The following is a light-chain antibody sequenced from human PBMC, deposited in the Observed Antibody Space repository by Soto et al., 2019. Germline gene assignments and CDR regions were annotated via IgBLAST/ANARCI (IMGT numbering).Light chain of an antibody. CDR2: DAS. CDR3: QQRSNSPPF. CDR1: QSVSSY. V-gene: IGKV3-11*01. Sequence: EIVLTQSPATLSLSPGERATLSCRASQSVSSYLAWYQQKPGQAPRLLIYDASNSATGIPARFSGSGSGTDFTLTISRLEPEDFAVYYCQQRSNSPPFFGPGTKVDIK. J-gene: IGKJ3*01.